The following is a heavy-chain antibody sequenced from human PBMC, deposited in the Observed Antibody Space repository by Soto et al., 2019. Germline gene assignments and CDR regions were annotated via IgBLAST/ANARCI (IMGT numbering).Heavy chain of an antibody. V-gene: IGHV2-5*01. CDR2: IYWNDDK. D-gene: IGHD1-26*01. J-gene: IGHJ4*02. CDR1: GFSLDTTVVG. CDR3: ARRREAAHFDY. Sequence: SGPTLVNPPQTLTLTCTFSGFSLDTTVVGVGWIRQPPGKALEWLAFIYWNDDKRYRPSVKSRLTITKDTSKNQVVLTMTNMDPVDTATYYCARRREAAHFDYWGQGTLVTVSS.